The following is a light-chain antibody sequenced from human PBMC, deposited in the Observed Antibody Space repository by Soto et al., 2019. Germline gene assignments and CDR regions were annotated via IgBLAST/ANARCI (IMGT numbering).Light chain of an antibody. J-gene: IGLJ2*01. CDR3: CSYAGTRTDVL. CDR2: EGS. CDR1: SSDVGTYNV. Sequence: QSALTQPASVSGSPGQSITVSCTGTSSDVGTYNVVSWYQQHPGKAPKLMIYEGSKRPSGVSNRFSGSTSGNTASLTISGLQAEDEADYYCCSYAGTRTDVLFGGGTQLTVL. V-gene: IGLV2-23*01.